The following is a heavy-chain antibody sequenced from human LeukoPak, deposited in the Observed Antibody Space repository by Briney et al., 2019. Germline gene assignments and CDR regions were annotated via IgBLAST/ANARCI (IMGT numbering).Heavy chain of an antibody. D-gene: IGHD3-16*01. CDR3: ARDLTTGEDAFDI. CDR2: IYSGGSS. Sequence: GGSLRLSCAASGFTVSSNYMSWVRQAPGKGLEWVSVIYSGGSSYYADSVKGRFTISRDNSKNTLYLQMNSLRAEDTAVYYCARDLTTGEDAFDIWGQGTMVTVSS. CDR1: GFTVSSNY. J-gene: IGHJ3*02. V-gene: IGHV3-53*01.